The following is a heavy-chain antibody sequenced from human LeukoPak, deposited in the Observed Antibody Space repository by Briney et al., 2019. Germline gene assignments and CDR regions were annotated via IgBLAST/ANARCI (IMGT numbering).Heavy chain of an antibody. J-gene: IGHJ4*02. CDR1: GGTSSSYA. Sequence: ASVKVSCKASGGTSSSYAISWVRQAPGQGLEWMGRIIPIFGTANYAQKFQGRVTITTDESTSTAYMELSSLRSEDTAVYYCARGLGGYSGYDPPGYWGQGTLVTVSS. D-gene: IGHD5-12*01. CDR3: ARGLGGYSGYDPPGY. CDR2: IIPIFGTA. V-gene: IGHV1-69*05.